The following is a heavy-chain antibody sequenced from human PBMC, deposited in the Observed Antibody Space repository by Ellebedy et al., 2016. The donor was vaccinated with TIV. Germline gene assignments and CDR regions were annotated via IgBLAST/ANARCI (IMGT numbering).Heavy chain of an antibody. V-gene: IGHV4-59*08. Sequence: PSETLSLTCTVSGGSISSYYRSWIRQPPGKGLEWIGYIYYSGSTNYNPSLKSRVTISVDTSKNQFSLKLSSVTAADTAVYYCARHGGSYYSINWFDPWGRGTLVTVSS. CDR1: GGSISSYY. D-gene: IGHD3-22*01. J-gene: IGHJ5*02. CDR3: ARHGGSYYSINWFDP. CDR2: IYYSGST.